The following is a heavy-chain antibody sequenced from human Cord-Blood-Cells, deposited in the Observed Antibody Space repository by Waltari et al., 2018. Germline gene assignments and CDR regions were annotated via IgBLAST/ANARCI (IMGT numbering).Heavy chain of an antibody. CDR1: GYLFTSYD. Sequence: QVQLVQSGAEVKKPRASVTVSCKASGYLFTSYDITCVRQATGQGLEWMGWMNPNSGNTGYAQKFQGRVTITRNTSISTAYMELSSLRSEDTAVYYCARSKASGDYWGQGTLVTVSS. CDR2: MNPNSGNT. D-gene: IGHD3-10*01. V-gene: IGHV1-8*03. CDR3: ARSKASGDY. J-gene: IGHJ4*02.